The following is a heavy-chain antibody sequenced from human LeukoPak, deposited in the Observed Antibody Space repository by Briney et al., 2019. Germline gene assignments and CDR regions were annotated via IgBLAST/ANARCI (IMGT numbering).Heavy chain of an antibody. CDR2: ISDIGSV. CDR3: AGHHPRNTVDF. CDR1: GGSISSYY. D-gene: IGHD2-8*02. V-gene: IGHV4-59*08. Sequence: SETLSLTCTVSGGSISSYYWSWIRQPPGKGLEWIAYISDIGSVNYNPSLKSRVTISLETSKNQFSLKLSSVTAADTAVYYCAGHHPRNTVDFWGQGTLVTVSS. J-gene: IGHJ4*02.